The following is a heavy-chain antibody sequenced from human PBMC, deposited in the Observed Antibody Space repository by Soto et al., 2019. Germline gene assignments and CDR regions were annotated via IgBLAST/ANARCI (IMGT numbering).Heavy chain of an antibody. D-gene: IGHD3-10*01. CDR2: IWYDGSNK. J-gene: IGHJ6*02. CDR1: GFTFSSYG. V-gene: IGHV3-33*01. CDR3: ADSLLGYYGMDV. Sequence: QVQLVESGGGVVQPGRSLSLSCAASGFTFSSYGMHWVRQAPGKGLEWVAVIWYDGSNKYYADSVKGRFTISRDNSKNTLYLQMNSLRAEDTAVYYCADSLLGYYGMDVWGQGTTVTVSS.